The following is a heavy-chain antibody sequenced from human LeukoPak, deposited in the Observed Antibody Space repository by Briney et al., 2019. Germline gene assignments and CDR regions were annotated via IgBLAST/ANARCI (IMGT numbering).Heavy chain of an antibody. CDR1: GGSFSEYY. J-gene: IGHJ6*02. D-gene: IGHD1-1*01. Sequence: SETLSLTCAVYGGSFSEYYWSWIRQPPGKGLEWIGEINHSGSTYYNPSLKSRVTISVDTSKNQFSLKLSSVTAADTAVYYCARDAGHQLSRRNYYAMDVWGQGTTVTVSS. CDR2: INHSGST. V-gene: IGHV4-34*01. CDR3: ARDAGHQLSRRNYYAMDV.